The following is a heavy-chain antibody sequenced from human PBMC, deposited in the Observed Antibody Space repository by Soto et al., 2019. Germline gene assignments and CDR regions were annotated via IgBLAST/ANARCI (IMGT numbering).Heavy chain of an antibody. J-gene: IGHJ2*01. CDR3: ARTRTYGSGSTLWYFDL. CDR1: GYTFTSYA. D-gene: IGHD3-10*01. V-gene: IGHV1-3*01. Sequence: QVQLVQSGAEVKKPGASVKVSCKASGYTFTSYAMHWVRQAPGQRLEWMGWINAGNGNTKYSQKFQGRVTITRDTSASTAYMELSSLRSEDTAVYYCARTRTYGSGSTLWYFDLWGRGTLVTVSS. CDR2: INAGNGNT.